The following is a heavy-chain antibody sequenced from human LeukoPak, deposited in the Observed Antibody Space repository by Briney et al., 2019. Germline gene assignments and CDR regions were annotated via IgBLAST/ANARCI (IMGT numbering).Heavy chain of an antibody. CDR2: ISSSRSTI. CDR3: ARGTGRGYSYGYYGAFDI. V-gene: IGHV3-48*01. D-gene: IGHD5-18*01. CDR1: GFTFSSYS. Sequence: PGGSLRLSCAASGFTFSSYSMNWVRQAPGEGLEWVSYISSSRSTIYYADSVKGRFTTSRDNAKNSLYLQMNSLRAEDTAVYYCARGTGRGYSYGYYGAFDIWGQGTMVTVSS. J-gene: IGHJ3*02.